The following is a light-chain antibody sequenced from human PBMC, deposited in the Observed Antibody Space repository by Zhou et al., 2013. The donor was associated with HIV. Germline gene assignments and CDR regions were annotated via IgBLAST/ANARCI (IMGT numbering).Light chain of an antibody. J-gene: IGKJ4*01. V-gene: IGKV1-39*01. CDR3: QQTYTTPPS. CDR1: QSINTS. CDR2: AAS. Sequence: DIQMTQSPSSLSASVGDRVTIACRASQSINTSLNWYQQQPGKAPNLLIFAASTLQSGVPSRFSGSGSGTDFTLTISSLQPEDFAAYHCQQTYTTPPSFGGGTKVDVK.